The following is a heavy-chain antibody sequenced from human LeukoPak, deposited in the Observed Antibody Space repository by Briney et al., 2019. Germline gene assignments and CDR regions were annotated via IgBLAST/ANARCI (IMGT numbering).Heavy chain of an antibody. CDR2: ISTSGSTI. J-gene: IGHJ3*02. CDR3: ARESGFRGDAFDI. V-gene: IGHV3-48*03. Sequence: GGSLRLSCAASGFTFSSYEMNWVRQAPGKGLEWVSYISTSGSTIYYADSVKGRFIISRDNAKNSLYLQMNSLRAEDTAVYYCARESGFRGDAFDIWGQGTMVTVSS. CDR1: GFTFSSYE. D-gene: IGHD3-10*01.